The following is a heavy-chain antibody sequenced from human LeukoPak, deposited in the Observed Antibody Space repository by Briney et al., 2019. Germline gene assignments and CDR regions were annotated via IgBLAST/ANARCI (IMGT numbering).Heavy chain of an antibody. CDR3: ARGPSVLGAIDY. D-gene: IGHD3-10*01. V-gene: IGHV3-74*01. J-gene: IGHJ4*02. CDR1: GFIFSRYW. CDR2: INNDGSIT. Sequence: PGGSLRLSCAASGFIFSRYWMHWVRRAPGKELVWVSRINNDGSITNSADSVKGRFTISRDNAKDMLYLQMDSLRVEDTAIYYCARGPSVLGAIDYWGQGTLVTVSS.